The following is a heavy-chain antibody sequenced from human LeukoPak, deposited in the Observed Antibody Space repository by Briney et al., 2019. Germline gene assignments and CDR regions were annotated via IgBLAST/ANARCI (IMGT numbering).Heavy chain of an antibody. V-gene: IGHV4-38-2*02. CDR2: IYHTGST. Sequence: SETLSLTCTVSDYSISGGYYWGWIRQPPGKGLEWIGSIYHTGSTYYNPSLESRVTISVDTSRNQFSLKLSSVTAADTAVYYCARVQPNGSSPGPIDYWGQGTLVTVSS. CDR3: ARVQPNGSSPGPIDY. J-gene: IGHJ4*02. D-gene: IGHD1-26*01. CDR1: DYSISGGYY.